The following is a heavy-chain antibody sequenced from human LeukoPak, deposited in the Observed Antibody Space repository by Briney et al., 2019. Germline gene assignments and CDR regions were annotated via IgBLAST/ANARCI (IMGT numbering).Heavy chain of an antibody. D-gene: IGHD1-26*01. CDR2: ISSDGSTT. CDR1: GFTFSSYW. Sequence: PGGSLRLSCAASGFTFSSYWMHWVRQAPGKGLVWVSRISSDGSTTSYADSVKGRFTISRDNAKNTLYLQMSSPRAEDTAVYYCARRGGSYNDYWGQGTLVTVSS. J-gene: IGHJ4*02. V-gene: IGHV3-74*01. CDR3: ARRGGSYNDY.